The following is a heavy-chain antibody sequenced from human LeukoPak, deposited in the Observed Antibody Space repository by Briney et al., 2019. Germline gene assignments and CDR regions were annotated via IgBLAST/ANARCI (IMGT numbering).Heavy chain of an antibody. Sequence: GGSLRLSCAASGFTFSSSWMHWVRQTPGKGLVWVSRINSDGSNTRYADSVKGRFTISRDNAKNTLYLQMNSLTAEDTAVYYCATRQSGYHFDYWGQGTLVTVSS. CDR2: INSDGSNT. D-gene: IGHD3-3*01. CDR3: ATRQSGYHFDY. CDR1: GFTFSSSW. J-gene: IGHJ4*02. V-gene: IGHV3-74*01.